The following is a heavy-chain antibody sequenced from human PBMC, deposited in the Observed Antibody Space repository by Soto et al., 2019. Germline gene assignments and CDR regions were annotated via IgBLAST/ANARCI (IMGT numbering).Heavy chain of an antibody. CDR3: ARTSRFEY. CDR2: INHSGST. D-gene: IGHD6-6*01. J-gene: IGHJ4*02. V-gene: IGHV4-34*02. CDR1: GGSFSGYY. Sequence: QVLLQQWGAGLLKPSETLSLTCAVYGGSFSGYYWSWIRQPPGKGLEWIGEINHSGSTNYNPSLKRRVTISVDTSKIQFALKLSSVTAADTAVYYCARTSRFEYWVQGTLVTVSS.